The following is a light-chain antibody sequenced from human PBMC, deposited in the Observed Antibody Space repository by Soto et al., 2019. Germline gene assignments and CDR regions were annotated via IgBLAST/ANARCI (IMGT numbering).Light chain of an antibody. CDR2: DAS. CDR3: QERGNWPPYT. Sequence: EIVLTQSPATLSLSPGERATLSCRASQSVSSYLAWYQQKPGHAPRLLIYDASNRATGIPARFSGSGSGTDFTLTISSLEPEDFAVYYCQERGNWPPYTFGQGTKLEIK. V-gene: IGKV3-11*01. CDR1: QSVSSY. J-gene: IGKJ2*01.